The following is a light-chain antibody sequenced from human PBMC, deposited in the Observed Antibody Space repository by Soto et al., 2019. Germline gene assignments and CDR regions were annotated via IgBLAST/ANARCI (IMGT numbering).Light chain of an antibody. CDR1: QTISSW. V-gene: IGKV1-5*03. Sequence: DIQMTQSPSTLSGSVGDRVTITCRASQTISSWLAWYQQKPGKAPKLLIYKASTLKSGVPSRFSGSGSGTEFTLTISSLQPDDFVTYYCQHYNSYRTFGQGTKVDIK. CDR3: QHYNSYRT. CDR2: KAS. J-gene: IGKJ1*01.